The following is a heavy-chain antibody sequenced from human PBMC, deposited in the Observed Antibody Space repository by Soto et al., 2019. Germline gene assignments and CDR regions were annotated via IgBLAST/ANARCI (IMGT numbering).Heavy chain of an antibody. CDR3: ARGRTPIVVVVAAPKNWFDP. D-gene: IGHD2-15*01. CDR2: ISSSSSYI. J-gene: IGHJ5*02. V-gene: IGHV3-21*01. Sequence: GGSLRLSCAASGFTFSSYSMNWVRQAPGKGLEWVSSISSSSSYIYYADSVKGRFTISRDNAKNSLYLQMNSLRAEDTAVYYCARGRTPIVVVVAAPKNWFDPWGQGTLVTVSS. CDR1: GFTFSSYS.